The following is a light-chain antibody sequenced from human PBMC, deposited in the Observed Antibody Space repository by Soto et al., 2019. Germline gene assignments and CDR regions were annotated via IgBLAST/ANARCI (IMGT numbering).Light chain of an antibody. CDR2: GAS. J-gene: IGKJ5*01. Sequence: EIVMTQSPATLSVSPGGRATLSCRASQSVSSNLAWYQQKTGQAPRLLIYGASTRATGIPARFSGSGSGTEFTLTVSSLQSADFAVYYCQQYKNWPPITFGQGTRLEIK. V-gene: IGKV3-15*01. CDR1: QSVSSN. CDR3: QQYKNWPPIT.